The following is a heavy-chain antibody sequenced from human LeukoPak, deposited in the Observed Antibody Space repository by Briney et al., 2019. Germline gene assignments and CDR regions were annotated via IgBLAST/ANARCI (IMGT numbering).Heavy chain of an antibody. J-gene: IGHJ1*01. CDR1: GFTFSNYW. CDR3: ARGGDPVKYYAEYFQY. Sequence: QPGGALRLSCAASGFTFSNYWMHWVGQGPGKGLVWVSRIRSVGTSTSYADSVKGRFTISRDNAKNTLYLQMTSLRGEDTAVYYCARGGDPVKYYAEYFQYWGQGTLVTVSS. CDR2: IRSVGTST. V-gene: IGHV3-74*01. D-gene: IGHD2-21*02.